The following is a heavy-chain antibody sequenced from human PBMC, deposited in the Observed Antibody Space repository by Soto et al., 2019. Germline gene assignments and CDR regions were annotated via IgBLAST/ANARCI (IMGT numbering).Heavy chain of an antibody. CDR3: ASGGLNTPMVRLCHY. Sequence: APVKVSCKASGYTFSSYAMHWVRQTPGQRLEWMGWINTANGRTTYSQKFQDRITINRDTSASTAYMELSSLRFEDTAVYYFASGGLNTPMVRLCHYWGQPPPVTVSS. CDR2: INTANGRT. V-gene: IGHV1-3*04. CDR1: GYTFSSYA. D-gene: IGHD5-18*01. J-gene: IGHJ4*02.